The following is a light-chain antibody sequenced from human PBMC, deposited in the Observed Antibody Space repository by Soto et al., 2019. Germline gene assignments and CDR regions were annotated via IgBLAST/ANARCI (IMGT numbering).Light chain of an antibody. CDR1: QLVNSW. Sequence: DVQMTQSPSTLSASVGDRVTITCRASQLVNSWLAWYQQKPGKAPKLLIYDASSLESGVPSRFSGSGSGTEFTLTISSLQPDDFATYYCQQYNSYSGTFGQGTKVDIK. CDR2: DAS. V-gene: IGKV1-5*01. J-gene: IGKJ1*01. CDR3: QQYNSYSGT.